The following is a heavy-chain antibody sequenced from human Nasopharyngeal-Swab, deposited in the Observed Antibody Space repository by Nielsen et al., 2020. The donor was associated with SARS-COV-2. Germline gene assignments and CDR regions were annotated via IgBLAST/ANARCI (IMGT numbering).Heavy chain of an antibody. Sequence: WIRQPPGKGLEWVSYISSSSSTIYYADSVKGRFTISRDNAKNSLYLQMNSLRDEDTAVYYCARDLKGSGCYYNPILDYWGQGTLVTVSS. CDR3: ARDLKGSGCYYNPILDY. J-gene: IGHJ4*02. D-gene: IGHD3-10*01. V-gene: IGHV3-48*02. CDR2: ISSSSSTI.